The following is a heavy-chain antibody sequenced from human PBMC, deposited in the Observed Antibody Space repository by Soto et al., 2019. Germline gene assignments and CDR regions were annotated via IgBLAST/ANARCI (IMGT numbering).Heavy chain of an antibody. V-gene: IGHV3-48*02. CDR3: ARESSSYNWFAP. J-gene: IGHJ5*02. CDR1: GFTFSSYS. CDR2: ISSSSNTI. Sequence: GGSLRLSCAASGFTFSSYSMNWVRQAPGKGLEWVSYISSSSNTIYYADSVKGRFTISRDNAKNSLYLQMNSLRDEDTAVYYCARESSSYNWFAPWGQGTLVTVSS. D-gene: IGHD6-13*01.